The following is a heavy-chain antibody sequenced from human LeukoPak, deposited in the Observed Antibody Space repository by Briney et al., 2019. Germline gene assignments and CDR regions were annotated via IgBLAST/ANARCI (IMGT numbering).Heavy chain of an antibody. CDR2: ISGSGGST. CDR1: GFTFSSYA. D-gene: IGHD3-10*01. CDR3: AKEMVRRVKPSDFDY. J-gene: IGHJ4*02. V-gene: IGHV3-23*01. Sequence: GGSLRLSCAASGFTFSSYAMSWVRQAPVKGLEWVSAISGSGGSTYYADSVKGRFTISRDNSKNTLYLQMNSLRAEDTAVYYCAKEMVRRVKPSDFDYWGQGTLVTVSS.